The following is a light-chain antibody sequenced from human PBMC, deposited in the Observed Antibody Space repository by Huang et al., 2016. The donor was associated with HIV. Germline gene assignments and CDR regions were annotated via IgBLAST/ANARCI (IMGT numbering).Light chain of an antibody. J-gene: IGKJ2*01. CDR3: QQRSNWQYT. Sequence: EIVLTQSPATLSLSPGERATLSCRASQSVSSYLAWYQQKPGQAPRLLIYDASNRATGIPGSFSGSGSGTDFTLTISSLEPEDFAVYYCQQRSNWQYTFGQGTKLEIK. CDR2: DAS. V-gene: IGKV3-11*01. CDR1: QSVSSY.